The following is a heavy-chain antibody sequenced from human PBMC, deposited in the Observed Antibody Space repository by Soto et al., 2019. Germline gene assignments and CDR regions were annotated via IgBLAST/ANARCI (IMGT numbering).Heavy chain of an antibody. CDR3: ARVLNSGYDLYYYYYGMDV. D-gene: IGHD5-12*01. V-gene: IGHV3-74*01. J-gene: IGHJ6*02. CDR2: FNSDVSCT. CDR1: GFTFSSYW. Sequence: GGSLRLSCAASGFTFSSYWMHWVRQAPGKGLVLFSRFNSDVSCTSYADSVKGRFTISRDNAKNTLYLQMNSLRAEDTAVYYCARVLNSGYDLYYYYYGMDVWGQGTTVTVSS.